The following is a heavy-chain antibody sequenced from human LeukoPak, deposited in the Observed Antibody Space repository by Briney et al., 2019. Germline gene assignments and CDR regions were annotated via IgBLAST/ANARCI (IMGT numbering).Heavy chain of an antibody. CDR2: IYQSGST. J-gene: IGHJ4*02. CDR1: GGSISSGGYC. D-gene: IGHD6-13*01. V-gene: IGHV4-30-2*01. CDR3: GRGGIAAGASGIDY. Sequence: PSETLSLTCAVSGGSISSGGYCWSWIRQPPGKGMEWIGYIYQSGSTYYNPFLKSRVTISADRSKNQCSLKLSSVTAADTAVYYCGRGGIAAGASGIDYWGQGTLVTVSS.